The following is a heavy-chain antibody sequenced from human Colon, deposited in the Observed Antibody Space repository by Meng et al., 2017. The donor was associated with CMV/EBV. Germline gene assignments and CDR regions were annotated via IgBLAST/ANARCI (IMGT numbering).Heavy chain of an antibody. V-gene: IGHV1-46*01. CDR3: ARMYASSSGWLDP. J-gene: IGHJ5*02. CDR1: GTIFSSAY. D-gene: IGHD6-6*01. CDR2: INPTDGRA. Sequence: NASGTIFSSAYFHWVRQAPGQGLEWMGMINPTDGRARHAQKFKGRVTMTRDKSTTTFYMELSSLISDDTAVYYCARMYASSSGWLDPWGQGTLVTVSS.